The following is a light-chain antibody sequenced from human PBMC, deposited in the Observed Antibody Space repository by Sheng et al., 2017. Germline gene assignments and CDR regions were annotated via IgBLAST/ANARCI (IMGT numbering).Light chain of an antibody. CDR1: KLGDKY. CDR3: QAWDSNTAVV. CDR2: QDN. J-gene: IGLJ2*01. V-gene: IGLV3-1*01. Sequence: SDEVTQPPSVSVSPGQTASITCSGDKLGDKYVCWYQQKPGQSPVVVIYQDNKRPSGIPERFSGSNSGNTATLTISGTQAIDEAAYYCQAWDSNTAVVFGGGTILTVL.